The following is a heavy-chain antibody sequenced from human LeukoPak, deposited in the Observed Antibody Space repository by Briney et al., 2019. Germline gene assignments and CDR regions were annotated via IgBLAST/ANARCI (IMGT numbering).Heavy chain of an antibody. V-gene: IGHV1-24*01. J-gene: IGHJ4*02. CDR1: GYTLTELS. CDR3: ATQSWNYYDSSGYYPHFDY. CDR2: FDPEDGET. D-gene: IGHD3-22*01. Sequence: ASVKVSCKVSGYTLTELSMHWVRQAPGKGLEWMGGFDPEDGETIYAQKFQGRVTMTEDTSTDTAYMELSSLRSEDTAVYYCATQSWNYYDSSGYYPHFDYWGQGTLVTVSS.